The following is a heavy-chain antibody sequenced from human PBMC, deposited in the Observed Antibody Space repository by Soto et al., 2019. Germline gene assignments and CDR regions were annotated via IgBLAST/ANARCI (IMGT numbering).Heavy chain of an antibody. V-gene: IGHV3-23*01. CDR3: AKGMHSSGWLFDY. D-gene: IGHD6-19*01. CDR1: GFTFSSYA. Sequence: EVQLLESGGGLVQPGGSLRLSCVASGFTFSSYAMSWVRQAPGKGLEWVSAISGSGGSTYYADSVKGRFTISRDNSKNTLYLQMNSLRAEDTAVYYCAKGMHSSGWLFDYWGQGTLVTVSS. J-gene: IGHJ4*02. CDR2: ISGSGGST.